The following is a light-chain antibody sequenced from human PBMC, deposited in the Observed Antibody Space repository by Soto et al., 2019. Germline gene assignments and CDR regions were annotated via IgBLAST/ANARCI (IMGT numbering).Light chain of an antibody. J-gene: IGKJ4*01. CDR3: QEYINGPSLP. CDR2: GAS. Sequence: KQSPATLSVSPRARATLSCMASQSVSSNLAWYQQKPGQAPRLLIYGASTRATGIPARFSGSGSGTEFTLTISSLQSEDFAVYYCQEYINGPSLPVGGGTKV. V-gene: IGKV3-15*01. CDR1: QSVSSN.